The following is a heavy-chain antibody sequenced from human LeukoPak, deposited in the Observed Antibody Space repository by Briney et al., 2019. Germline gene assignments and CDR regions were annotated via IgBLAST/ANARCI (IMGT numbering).Heavy chain of an antibody. CDR3: ARQYCSSTSCYTDFDY. Sequence: ASVKVSCKPSGYTFTSYGISWVRQAPGQGLEWMGWISAYNGNTNYAQKLQGRVTMTTDTSTSTAYMELRSLRSDDTAVYYCARQYCSSTSCYTDFDYWGQGTLVTVSS. V-gene: IGHV1-18*01. CDR2: ISAYNGNT. J-gene: IGHJ4*02. CDR1: GYTFTSYG. D-gene: IGHD2-2*02.